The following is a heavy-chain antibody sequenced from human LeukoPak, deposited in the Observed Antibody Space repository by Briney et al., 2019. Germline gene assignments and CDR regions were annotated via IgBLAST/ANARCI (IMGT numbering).Heavy chain of an antibody. V-gene: IGHV4-39*01. D-gene: IGHD3-3*01. CDR3: ASYYDFWSGHSEY. J-gene: IGHJ4*02. Sequence: SETLSLTCTVSGGSIRSSSYYWGWIRQPPGKGLEWIGSIYYSGSTYYNPSLKSRVTISVDTSKNQFSLKLTSVTAADTAVYYCASYYDFWSGHSEYWGQGTLVTVSS. CDR2: IYYSGST. CDR1: GGSIRSSSYY.